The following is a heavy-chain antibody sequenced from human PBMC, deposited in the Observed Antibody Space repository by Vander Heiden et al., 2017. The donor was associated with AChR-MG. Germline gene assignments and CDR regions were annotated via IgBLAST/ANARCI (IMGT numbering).Heavy chain of an antibody. J-gene: IGHJ6*02. D-gene: IGHD2-2*02. CDR2: IKQDGSEK. CDR1: GFTFSSSW. CDR3: ARVAPAAIRDYYYYYGMDV. Sequence: EVQLVESGGGLVQPGGSLRLSCAASGFTFSSSWMSWVRQGPGKGLEWVANIKQDGSEKYYVDSVKGRFTISRDNAKNSLYLQMNSLRAEDTAVYYCARVAPAAIRDYYYYYGMDVWGQGTTVTVSS. V-gene: IGHV3-7*01.